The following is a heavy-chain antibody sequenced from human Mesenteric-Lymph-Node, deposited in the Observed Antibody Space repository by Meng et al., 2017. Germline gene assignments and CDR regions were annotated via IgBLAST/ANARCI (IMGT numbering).Heavy chain of an antibody. CDR2: INTNTGNP. V-gene: IGHV7-4-1*02. Sequence: QVQIVQSGSELKKPGASVKVSCKASGYTFTSFAINWVRQAPGQGLEWVGRINTNTGNPAYAQGFTGRFVLSLDTSVSTAYLQVSSLKAEDTAVYYGARESPFDHWRQGTLVTVSS. J-gene: IGHJ5*02. CDR3: ARESPFDH. CDR1: GYTFTSFA.